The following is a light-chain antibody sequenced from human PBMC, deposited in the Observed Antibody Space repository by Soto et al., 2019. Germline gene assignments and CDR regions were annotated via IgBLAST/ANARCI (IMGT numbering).Light chain of an antibody. CDR1: QSIITY. CDR3: QQSYSTWT. CDR2: AAS. J-gene: IGKJ1*01. V-gene: IGKV1-39*01. Sequence: DIQMTQSPSSLSASVGDRVTITCRASQSIITYLNWYQQKPGKAPKLLIYAASSLQSGVPSRFSGSGSGTDFTLTISSLQPEDFATYYCQQSYSTWTFGQGTKVDI.